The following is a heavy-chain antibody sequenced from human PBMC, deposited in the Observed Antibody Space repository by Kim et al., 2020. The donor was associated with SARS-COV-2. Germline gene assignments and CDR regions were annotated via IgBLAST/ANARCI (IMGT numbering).Heavy chain of an antibody. Sequence: SETLSLTCAVYGGSFSGYYWSWIRQPPGKGLEWIGEINHSGSTNYNPSLKSRVTISVDTSKNQFSLKLSSVTAADTAVYYCARYGVATTKIDYWGQGTLVTVSS. V-gene: IGHV4-34*01. CDR1: GGSFSGYY. CDR2: INHSGST. D-gene: IGHD5-12*01. J-gene: IGHJ4*02. CDR3: ARYGVATTKIDY.